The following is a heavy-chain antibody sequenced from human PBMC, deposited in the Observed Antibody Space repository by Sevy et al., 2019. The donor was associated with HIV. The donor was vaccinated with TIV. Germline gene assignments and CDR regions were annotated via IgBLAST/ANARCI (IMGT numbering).Heavy chain of an antibody. Sequence: ASVKVSCKVSGYTLSELSMHWVRHAPGKGLEWMGSFDHEDGEILYAQKLQGRITMTEDTSTDTAYMELSSLRSEDTAVYYCATTKDYYDSSGSPFDYWGQGTLVTVSS. J-gene: IGHJ4*02. V-gene: IGHV1-24*01. CDR3: ATTKDYYDSSGSPFDY. CDR1: GYTLSELS. D-gene: IGHD3-22*01. CDR2: FDHEDGEI.